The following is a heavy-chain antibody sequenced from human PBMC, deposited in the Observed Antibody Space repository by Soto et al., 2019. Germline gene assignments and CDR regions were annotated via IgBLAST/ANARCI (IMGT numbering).Heavy chain of an antibody. Sequence: SETLSLTCAVYGGSFSGYYWSWIRQPPGKGLEWIGEINHSGSTNYNPSLKSRVTISVDTSKNQFSLKLSSVTAADTAVYYCARWWGVLDKIYFDFWGQGTLVTVSS. J-gene: IGHJ4*02. V-gene: IGHV4-34*01. CDR1: GGSFSGYY. D-gene: IGHD2-8*02. CDR3: ARWWGVLDKIYFDF. CDR2: INHSGST.